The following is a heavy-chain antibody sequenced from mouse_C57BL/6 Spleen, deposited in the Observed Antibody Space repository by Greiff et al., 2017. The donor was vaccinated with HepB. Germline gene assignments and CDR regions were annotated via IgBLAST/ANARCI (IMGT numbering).Heavy chain of an antibody. D-gene: IGHD1-1*01. J-gene: IGHJ1*03. V-gene: IGHV1-59*01. Sequence: VQLQQPGAELVRPGTSVKLSCKASGYTFTSYWIHWVKQRPGQGLEWIGVIDPSDSYTNYNQKFKGKATLTVDTSSSTAYMQLSSLTSEDSAVYYCARGDYYGSSHWYFDVWGTGTTVTVSS. CDR3: ARGDYYGSSHWYFDV. CDR1: GYTFTSYW. CDR2: IDPSDSYT.